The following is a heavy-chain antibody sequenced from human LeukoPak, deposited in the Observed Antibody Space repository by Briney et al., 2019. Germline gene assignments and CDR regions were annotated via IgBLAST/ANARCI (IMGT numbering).Heavy chain of an antibody. D-gene: IGHD6-19*01. CDR2: ISSSSSTI. V-gene: IGHV3-48*01. CDR3: ARLTPSIYSSGLGTDY. Sequence: GGSLRLSCAASGFTFSSYSMNWVRQAPGKGLEWVSYISSSSSTIYYADSVKGRFTISRDNAKNSLYLQMNSLRAEDTAVYYCARLTPSIYSSGLGTDYWGQGTLVTVSS. CDR1: GFTFSSYS. J-gene: IGHJ4*02.